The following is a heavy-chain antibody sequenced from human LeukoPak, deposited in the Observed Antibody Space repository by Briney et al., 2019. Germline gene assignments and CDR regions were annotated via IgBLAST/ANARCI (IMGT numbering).Heavy chain of an antibody. CDR1: GFTFSSYA. Sequence: PGGSLRLSCAASGFTFSSYAMSWVRQAPGKGLEWVSTISDSGGSTYYADSVKGRFTTSRDNSKNTLYLQMNSLRAEDTAVYCCAKKPSSGYYYIDYWGQGTLVTVSS. V-gene: IGHV3-23*01. J-gene: IGHJ4*02. CDR2: ISDSGGST. CDR3: AKKPSSGYYYIDY. D-gene: IGHD3-22*01.